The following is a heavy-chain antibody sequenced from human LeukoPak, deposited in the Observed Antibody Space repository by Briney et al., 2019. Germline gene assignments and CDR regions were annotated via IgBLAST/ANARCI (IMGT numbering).Heavy chain of an antibody. D-gene: IGHD3-3*01. CDR1: GFTFNMYT. J-gene: IGHJ4*02. Sequence: GGSLRLSRAASGFTFNMYTLNWVRQAPGKKLEWVSSISGSSIYIYYADSVKGRFTISRDNAKNSLYLQMDSLRADDTAVYYCTWQTTYDFWRMDYWGLGTLVTVSS. V-gene: IGHV3-21*01. CDR2: ISGSSIYI. CDR3: TWQTTYDFWRMDY.